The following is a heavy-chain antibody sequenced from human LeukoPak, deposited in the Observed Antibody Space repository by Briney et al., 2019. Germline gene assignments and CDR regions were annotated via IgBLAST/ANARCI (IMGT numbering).Heavy chain of an antibody. CDR1: GGSITSGSYY. J-gene: IGHJ4*02. V-gene: IGHV4-61*02. D-gene: IGHD6-19*01. CDR2: VSNNGNT. Sequence: SETLSLTCSVSGGSITSGSYYWCWIRHPARKLLEWGGRVSNNGNTNYNPSLKRRVTISVDTSKNQFFLTLTSVTAADTALYYCSKSAVAGPFAYWGQGSLVTVSS. CDR3: SKSAVAGPFAY.